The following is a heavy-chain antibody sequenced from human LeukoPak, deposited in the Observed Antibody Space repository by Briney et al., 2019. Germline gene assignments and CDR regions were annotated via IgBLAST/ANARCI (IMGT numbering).Heavy chain of an antibody. V-gene: IGHV4-34*01. CDR1: GGSISSYY. CDR3: ARGPRDFQWLVRFSSGYFDY. CDR2: INHSGST. J-gene: IGHJ4*02. Sequence: NPSETLSLTCTVSGGSISSYYWSWIRQPPGKGLEWIGEINHSGSTNYNPSLKSRVTISVDTSKNQFSLKLSSVTAADTAVYYCARGPRDFQWLVRFSSGYFDYWGQGTLVTVSS. D-gene: IGHD6-19*01.